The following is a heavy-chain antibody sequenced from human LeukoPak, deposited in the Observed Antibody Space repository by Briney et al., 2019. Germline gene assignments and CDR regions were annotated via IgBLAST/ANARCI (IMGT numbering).Heavy chain of an antibody. D-gene: IGHD3-9*01. CDR2: ISAYNGNT. CDR3: AKAYYDILTGSGTNYYYYMDV. V-gene: IGHV1-18*01. Sequence: ASVKVSCKASGYTFTSYGISWVRQAPGQGLEWMGWISAYNGNTNYAQKLQGRVTMTTDTSTSTAYMELRSLRSDDTAVYYCAKAYYDILTGSGTNYYYYMDVWGKGTTVTFSS. CDR1: GYTFTSYG. J-gene: IGHJ6*03.